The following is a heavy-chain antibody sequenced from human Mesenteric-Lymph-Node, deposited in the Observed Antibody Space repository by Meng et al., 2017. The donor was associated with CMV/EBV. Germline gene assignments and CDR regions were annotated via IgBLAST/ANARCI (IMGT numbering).Heavy chain of an antibody. V-gene: IGHV4-31*02. J-gene: IGHJ4*02. CDR2: IYYSGGT. CDR1: GGSISSGGYY. CDR3: ARHPGVYDINFDY. Sequence: VSGGSISSGGYYWSWIRQHPGKGLGWIGYIYYSGGTYYNPSLKSRVTISVDTSKNQFSLKLSSMTAADTAVYYCARHPGVYDINFDYWGQGTLVTVSS. D-gene: IGHD2-8*01.